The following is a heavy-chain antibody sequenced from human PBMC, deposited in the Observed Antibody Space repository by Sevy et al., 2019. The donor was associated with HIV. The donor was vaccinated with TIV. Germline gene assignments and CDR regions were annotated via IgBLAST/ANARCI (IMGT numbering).Heavy chain of an antibody. D-gene: IGHD2-15*01. CDR2: FDPEDGET. Sequence: ASVKVSCKVSGYTLTELSMHWVRQAPGKGLEWMGGFDPEDGETIYAQKFQGRVTMTEDTSTDTAYMELSSLRSEDTAVYYCATEVSVVVAATRYWYFDLWGRGTLVTVSS. CDR3: ATEVSVVVAATRYWYFDL. V-gene: IGHV1-24*01. CDR1: GYTLTELS. J-gene: IGHJ2*01.